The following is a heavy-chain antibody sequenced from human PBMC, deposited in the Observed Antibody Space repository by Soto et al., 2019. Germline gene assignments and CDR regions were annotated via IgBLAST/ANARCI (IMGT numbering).Heavy chain of an antibody. Sequence: HPGGSLRLSCAASGFTVSSNYMSWVRQAPGKGLEWVSVIYSGGSTYYADSVKGRFTISRDNSKNTLYLQMNSLRAEDTAVYYCARDAPISTGDGFDSWGQGT. D-gene: IGHD7-27*01. CDR1: GFTVSSNY. CDR3: ARDAPISTGDGFDS. V-gene: IGHV3-53*01. J-gene: IGHJ4*02. CDR2: IYSGGST.